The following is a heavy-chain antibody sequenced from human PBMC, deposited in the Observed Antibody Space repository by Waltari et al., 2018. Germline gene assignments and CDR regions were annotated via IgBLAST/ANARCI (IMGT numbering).Heavy chain of an antibody. D-gene: IGHD4-17*01. V-gene: IGHV3-48*03. CDR1: GFTFSSYE. J-gene: IGHJ4*02. Sequence: EVQLVESGGGLVQPGGSLRLSCAASGFTFSSYEMNWDRQAPGKGLEWLSYISSSSTTIYYADSVKGRFTISRDNAKNSLYLQMTSLGAEDTAVYYCARVYTSTDHGDWYYFDNWGQGTLVSVSS. CDR3: ARVYTSTDHGDWYYFDN. CDR2: ISSSSTTI.